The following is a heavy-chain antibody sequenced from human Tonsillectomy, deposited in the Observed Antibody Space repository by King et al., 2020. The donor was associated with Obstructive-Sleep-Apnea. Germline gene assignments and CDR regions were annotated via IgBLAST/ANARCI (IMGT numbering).Heavy chain of an antibody. V-gene: IGHV4-39*07. J-gene: IGHJ5*02. CDR3: ARAVAVAGSFDP. D-gene: IGHD6-19*01. Sequence: QLQESGPGLVNPSETLSLSCIVSGASISSNSYYWGWIRQPPGKGLEWIGNIYYSGSTYYNPSLKSRVTISLDTSKSQFSLRLSSFTAADTAVYYCARAVAVAGSFDPWGRGTLVSVSS. CDR1: GASISSNSYY. CDR2: IYYSGST.